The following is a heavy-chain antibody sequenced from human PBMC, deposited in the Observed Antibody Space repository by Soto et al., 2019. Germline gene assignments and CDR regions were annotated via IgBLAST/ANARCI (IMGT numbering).Heavy chain of an antibody. V-gene: IGHV1-69*02. CDR2: IIPILGIA. D-gene: IGHD1-26*01. CDR3: ASAPIAASRCWCLWEVAGMDV. J-gene: IGHJ6*02. Sequence: QVQLVQSGAEVKKPGSSVKVSCKASGGTFSSYTISWVRQAPGQGLEWMGRIIPILGIANYAQKFQGRVTLTAHKSTSTAYRELSSLRSEDTAVYYCASAPIAASRCWCLWEVAGMDVWGQGTTVTVSS. CDR1: GGTFSSYT.